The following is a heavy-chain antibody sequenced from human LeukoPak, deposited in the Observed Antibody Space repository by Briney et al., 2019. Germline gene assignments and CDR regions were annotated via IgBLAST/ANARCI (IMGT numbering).Heavy chain of an antibody. CDR3: ASTNYDFWSGYYCYYMDV. CDR1: GFTFSSYW. J-gene: IGHJ6*03. D-gene: IGHD3-3*01. Sequence: PGGSLRLSCAASGFTFSSYWMSWVRQAPGKGLEWVANIKQDGSEKYYVDSVKGRFTISRDNAKNSLYLQMNSLRAEDTAVYYCASTNYDFWSGYYCYYMDVWGKGTTVTVSS. CDR2: IKQDGSEK. V-gene: IGHV3-7*01.